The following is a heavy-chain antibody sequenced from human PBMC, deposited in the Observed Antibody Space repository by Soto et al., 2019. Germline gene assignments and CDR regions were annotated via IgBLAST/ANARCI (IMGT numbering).Heavy chain of an antibody. CDR3: ARDMSVTYFSAFDY. D-gene: IGHD3-3*01. J-gene: IGHJ4*02. CDR1: GFTFSSPS. CDR2: ISSGGAYI. Sequence: EVQLVESGGGLVKPGGSLRLSCAASGFTFSSPSLNWVRRAPGKGLGWVSSISSGGAYIYYADSVKGRFTIPRDNAKDSLYLQMNSLRAEDTAVYYCARDMSVTYFSAFDYWGQGTLVTVSS. V-gene: IGHV3-21*01.